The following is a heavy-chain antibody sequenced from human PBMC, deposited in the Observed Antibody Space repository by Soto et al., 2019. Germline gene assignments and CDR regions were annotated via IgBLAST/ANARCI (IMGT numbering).Heavy chain of an antibody. CDR3: ARVTAGSGSYQIDL. CDR2: IGRVSTYI. D-gene: IGHD3-10*01. J-gene: IGHJ4*02. CDR1: GFPFSSFS. Sequence: QLVESGGGLVKPGESLRLSCVASGFPFSSFSLNWIRQAPGKGLEWVSSIGRVSTYIYYADSVRGRFTVSRDNAKNSVYLQMNGLTAEDSGIYYCARVTAGSGSYQIDLWGQGTLVTVSS. V-gene: IGHV3-21*02.